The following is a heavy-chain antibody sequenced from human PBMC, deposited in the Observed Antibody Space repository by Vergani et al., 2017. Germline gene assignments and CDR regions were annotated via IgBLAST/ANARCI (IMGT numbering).Heavy chain of an antibody. Sequence: EVELVQSGPEMRKPGESLKISCKGSEYSFGNYWIGWVRQMPGKGLEWMGIIYPADSDTRYSPAFQGHVTISADKSISTAFLQWDSLKTSDTDLYYCARHTTYTDSWGQGTLVTVSS. V-gene: IGHV5-51*01. J-gene: IGHJ4*02. CDR3: ARHTTYTDS. CDR1: EYSFGNYW. CDR2: IYPADSDT. D-gene: IGHD1-1*01.